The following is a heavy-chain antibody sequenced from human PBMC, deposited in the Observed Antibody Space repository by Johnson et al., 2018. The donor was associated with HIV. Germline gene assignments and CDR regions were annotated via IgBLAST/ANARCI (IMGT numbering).Heavy chain of an antibody. CDR3: ARIGGSYLVLWAFDI. V-gene: IGHV3-7*01. CDR1: GFTFSSYW. Sequence: VQLVESGGGVVQPGRSLRLSCVASGFTFSSYWMSWVRQAPGKGLEWVANIKQDGSEKYYVDSVKGRFTISRDNAKNSLYLQMNSLKPEDTALYYCARIGGSYLVLWAFDIWGQGTMVTVSS. D-gene: IGHD2-15*01. CDR2: IKQDGSEK. J-gene: IGHJ3*02.